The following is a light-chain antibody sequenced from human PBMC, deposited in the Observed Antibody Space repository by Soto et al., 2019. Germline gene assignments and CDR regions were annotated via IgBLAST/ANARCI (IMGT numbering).Light chain of an antibody. CDR2: AAS. V-gene: IGKV1-39*01. J-gene: IGKJ1*01. CDR3: HQNYIVPPT. Sequence: DIQMTQSPSSLSASVGDRVTITCRASQSVINYLSWYQLRPGKAPKLLIYAASNLRSGVPSRFSGSGSATDFTLTISTQQPEDFATYSCHQNYIVPPTFGQGNKVEIK. CDR1: QSVINY.